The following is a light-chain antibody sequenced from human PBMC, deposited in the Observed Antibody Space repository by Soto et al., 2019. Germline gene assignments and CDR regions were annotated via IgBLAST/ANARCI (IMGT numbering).Light chain of an antibody. CDR3: MQSIETLRK. CDR1: QILLHSDGKTY. Sequence: DIVLTQTPLSLAVTPGHAASISFNSSQILLHSDGKTYLYWFLQKPGQPPQIMIYEVSTRFSGVKDRFSGSGSGKDFTMKIRRVEDEDVGIYYCMQSIETLRKCGKGNKVDIK. V-gene: IGKV2D-29*01. CDR2: EVS. J-gene: IGKJ1*01.